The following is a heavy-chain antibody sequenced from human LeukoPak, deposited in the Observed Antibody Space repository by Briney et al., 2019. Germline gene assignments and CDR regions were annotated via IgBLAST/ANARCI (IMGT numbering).Heavy chain of an antibody. CDR2: ISGSGGST. V-gene: IGHV3-23*01. J-gene: IGHJ4*02. D-gene: IGHD3-10*01. CDR1: GFTFSSFA. CDR3: AKYLVSGTSFDD. Sequence: GGSLRLSCAPSGFTFSSFAMTWVRQAPGKGLEWVSSISGSGGSTYYADSVQGRFTISRDNSKNTLYLQMNSLRAEDTAVYYCAKYLVSGTSFDDWGQGTLVTVSS.